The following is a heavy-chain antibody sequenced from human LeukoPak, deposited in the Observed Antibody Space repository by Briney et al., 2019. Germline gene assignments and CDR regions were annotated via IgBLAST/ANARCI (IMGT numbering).Heavy chain of an antibody. CDR1: GFSFSTYD. V-gene: IGHV3-7*01. CDR2: IKQDGSEK. CDR3: ARDKLLWFY. Sequence: GGSLRLSCAASGFSFSTYDMNWVRQAPGKGLEWVANIKQDGSEKYYVDSVKGRFTISRDNAKNSLYLQMNSLRAEDTAVYYCARDKLLWFYWGQGTLVTVSS. J-gene: IGHJ4*02. D-gene: IGHD3-10*01.